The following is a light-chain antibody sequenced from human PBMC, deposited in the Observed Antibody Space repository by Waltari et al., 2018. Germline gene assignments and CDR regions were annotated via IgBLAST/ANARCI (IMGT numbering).Light chain of an antibody. Sequence: QSALTQPPSATGSPGQSVTISCPGGRRDVGAYRYVSWYQQPPGRAPKVIMYEVDKRPSGVPDRFSGSKSGTTASLTISGLKVEDEADYYCTSYGGTNNFLFGSGTKVTV. CDR1: RRDVGAYRY. CDR2: EVD. CDR3: TSYGGTNNFL. J-gene: IGLJ1*01. V-gene: IGLV2-8*01.